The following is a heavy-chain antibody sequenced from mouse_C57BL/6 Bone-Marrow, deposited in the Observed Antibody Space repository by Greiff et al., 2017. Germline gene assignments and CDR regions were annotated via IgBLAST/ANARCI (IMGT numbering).Heavy chain of an antibody. CDR3: ARWVTTVVALDAMDY. Sequence: EVKLMESGGGLVQPGGSLKLSCAASGFTFSDYYMYWVRQTPEKRLEWVAYISNGGGSTYYPDTVKGRFTISRDNAKNTLYLQMSRLKSEDTAMYYCARWVTTVVALDAMDYWGQGTSVTVSS. CDR1: GFTFSDYY. D-gene: IGHD1-1*01. J-gene: IGHJ4*01. V-gene: IGHV5-12*01. CDR2: ISNGGGST.